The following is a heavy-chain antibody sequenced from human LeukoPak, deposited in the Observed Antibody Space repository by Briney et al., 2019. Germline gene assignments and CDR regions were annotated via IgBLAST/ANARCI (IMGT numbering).Heavy chain of an antibody. CDR2: ISGSGGST. CDR1: GFTFSSYA. D-gene: IGHD2-2*01. Sequence: GGSLRLACAASGFTFSSYAMSWVRQAPGKGLEWVSAISGSGGSTYYADSVKGRFTISRDNSKNTLYLQMNSLRAEDTAVYYCAKGDIVVVPAAIFYYYYGMDVWGQGTTVTVSS. V-gene: IGHV3-23*01. J-gene: IGHJ6*02. CDR3: AKGDIVVVPAAIFYYYYGMDV.